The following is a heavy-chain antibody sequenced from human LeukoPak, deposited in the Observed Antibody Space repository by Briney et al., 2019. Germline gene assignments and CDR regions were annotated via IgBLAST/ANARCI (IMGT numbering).Heavy chain of an antibody. J-gene: IGHJ6*02. V-gene: IGHV3-21*01. CDR1: GFTFSSYS. CDR2: ISSSSSYI. Sequence: GGSLRLSCAASGFTFSSYSMNWVRQAPGKGLEWVSSISSSSSYIYYADSVKGRFTISRDNAKNSLYLQMNSLRAEDTAVYYCARRGAVTTYYYYYGMDVWGQGTTVTVSS. D-gene: IGHD4-17*01. CDR3: ARRGAVTTYYYYYGMDV.